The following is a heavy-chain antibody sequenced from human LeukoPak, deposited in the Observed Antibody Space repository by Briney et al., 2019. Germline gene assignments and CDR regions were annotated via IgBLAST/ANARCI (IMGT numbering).Heavy chain of an antibody. J-gene: IGHJ5*02. CDR3: ARVGDYYDSSGYYGGWFDP. CDR2: IIPIFGTA. D-gene: IGHD3-22*01. CDR1: GGTFSSYA. Sequence: ASVKVSCKASGGTFSSYAISWVRQAPGQGLEWMGGIIPIFGTANYAQKFQGRVTITADESTSTAYMELSSLRSEDTAVYYCARVGDYYDSSGYYGGWFDPWGQGTLVTVSS. V-gene: IGHV1-69*13.